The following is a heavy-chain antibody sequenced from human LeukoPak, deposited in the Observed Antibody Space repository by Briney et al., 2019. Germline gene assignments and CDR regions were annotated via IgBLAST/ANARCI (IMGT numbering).Heavy chain of an antibody. V-gene: IGHV4-4*07. CDR3: ARLWLGSSYYFDY. CDR2: IYTSGTI. CDR1: GGSISSYY. Sequence: SETLSLTCTVSGGSISSYYWSWIRQPAGTALEWIGRIYTSGTITYNPSLKSRVTMSVDTSKNQFSLKLSSVTAADTAVYYCARLWLGSSYYFDYWGQGTLVTVSS. J-gene: IGHJ4*02. D-gene: IGHD3-22*01.